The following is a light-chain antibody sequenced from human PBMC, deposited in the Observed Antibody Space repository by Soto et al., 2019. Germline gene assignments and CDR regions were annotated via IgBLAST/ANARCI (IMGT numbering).Light chain of an antibody. V-gene: IGLV2-8*01. CDR3: SSYTGTNVI. Sequence: QSALTQPPSASGSPGQSDTISCTGTLSDVGGQNLVSWYRQDPGKAPKLIIYDVNQRPSGVPDRFSGSKSGSTASLTVSGLQAEDEANYYCSSYTGTNVIFGGGTKVTVL. J-gene: IGLJ2*01. CDR2: DVN. CDR1: LSDVGGQNL.